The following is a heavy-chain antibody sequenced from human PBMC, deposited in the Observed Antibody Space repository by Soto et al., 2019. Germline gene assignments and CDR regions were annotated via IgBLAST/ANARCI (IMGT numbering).Heavy chain of an antibody. J-gene: IGHJ4*02. V-gene: IGHV3-30-3*01. CDR2: ISYDGSNK. CDR1: GCTFSSYA. D-gene: IGHD2-2*01. Sequence: QVQLVESGGGVVQPGRSLRLSCAASGCTFSSYAMHWVRQAPGKGLEWVAVISYDGSNKYYADSVKGRFTISRDNSKNTLYLQMNSLRAEDTAVYYCARGVVPAATGGYFDYWGQGTLVTVSS. CDR3: ARGVVPAATGGYFDY.